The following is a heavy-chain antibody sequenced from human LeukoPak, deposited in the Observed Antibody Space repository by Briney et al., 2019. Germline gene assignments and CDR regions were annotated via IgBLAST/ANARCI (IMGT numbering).Heavy chain of an antibody. V-gene: IGHV3-20*04. J-gene: IGHJ4*02. CDR1: GFTFDDYA. CDR2: INWNGRIT. CDR3: AREISGYYYFDY. Sequence: PGGSLRLSCAASGFTFDDYAMNWVRQVPGRGLEWVSGINWNGRITEYADSVKDRFTISRQNTKNSLYLYMNNLGGEDTALYYCAREISGYYYFDYWGQGTLVTVSS. D-gene: IGHD3-22*01.